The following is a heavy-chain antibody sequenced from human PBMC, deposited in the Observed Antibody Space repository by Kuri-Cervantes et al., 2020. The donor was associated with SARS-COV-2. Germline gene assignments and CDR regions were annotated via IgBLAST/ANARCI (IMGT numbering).Heavy chain of an antibody. J-gene: IGHJ1*01. D-gene: IGHD1-26*01. CDR1: GGSFSGYY. V-gene: IGHV4-34*01. Sequence: ESLKISCAVYGGSFSGYYWSWIRQPPGKGLEWIGEINHSGSTNYNPSLKSRVTISVDTSKNQFSLKLSSVTAADTAVYYCARVSDSGSPRHPYFQHWGQGNRVNGAS. CDR3: ARVSDSGSPRHPYFQH. CDR2: INHSGST.